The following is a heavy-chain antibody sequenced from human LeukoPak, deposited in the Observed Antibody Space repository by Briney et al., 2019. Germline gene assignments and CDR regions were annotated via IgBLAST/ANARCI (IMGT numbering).Heavy chain of an antibody. V-gene: IGHV1-2*02. Sequence: ASVKVSCKASGYTFTGYYMHWVRQAPGQGLEWMGWINPNSGGTNYAQKFQGRVTMTRDTSISTAYMELSRLRSGDTAVYYCATPVVGAAGLYYWGQGTLVTVSS. CDR2: INPNSGGT. CDR1: GYTFTGYY. D-gene: IGHD1-26*01. CDR3: ATPVVGAAGLYY. J-gene: IGHJ4*02.